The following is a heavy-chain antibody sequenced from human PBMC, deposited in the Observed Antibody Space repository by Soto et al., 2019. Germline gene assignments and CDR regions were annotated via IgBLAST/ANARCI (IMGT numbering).Heavy chain of an antibody. D-gene: IGHD3-9*01. CDR2: ISPHNRNT. J-gene: IGHJ4*02. CDR1: GYTFGHFY. Sequence: QVRLVQSGAEVKKPGDSVKVSCKASGYTFGHFYITWVRQAPGQGLEWMGAISPHNRNTNYAEKFRGRVTMTTDTSTTTAYMELRSPRPDDTAVYYCARDEGGYDILTGYSKAHHFDQWGQGALVTVSS. V-gene: IGHV1-18*01. CDR3: ARDEGGYDILTGYSKAHHFDQ.